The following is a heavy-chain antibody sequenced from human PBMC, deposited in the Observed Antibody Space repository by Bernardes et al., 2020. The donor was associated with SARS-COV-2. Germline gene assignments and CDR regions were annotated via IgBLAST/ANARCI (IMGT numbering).Heavy chain of an antibody. D-gene: IGHD4-17*01. CDR1: GFSFNDFA. Sequence: GGSLRLSCVASGFSFNDFAMTWVRQAPGKGLEWVSSISGDGKSKYYSYSVSGRFAISRDNSKNTLYLQMNNLRAEDTAVYYCAKSGGDDYGDYEYYFDHWGQGTVVTISS. CDR3: AKSGGDDYGDYEYYFDH. V-gene: IGHV3-23*01. J-gene: IGHJ4*02. CDR2: ISGDGKSK.